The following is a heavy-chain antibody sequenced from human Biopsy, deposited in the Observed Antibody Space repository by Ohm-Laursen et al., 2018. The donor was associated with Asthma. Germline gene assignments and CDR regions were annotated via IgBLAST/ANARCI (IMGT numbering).Heavy chain of an antibody. J-gene: IGHJ4*02. CDR1: GFSLSSSGAN. V-gene: IGHV2-70*04. Sequence: PTQNLTLTRSFSGFSLSSSGANVNWIRQPPGKALEWLARIDWEEDKFYGTSLRTRLTISKGSSEDQVVLTMTNMGPVDTATYYCTRHNDYWGPGILVTVSS. CDR2: IDWEEDK. D-gene: IGHD1-14*01. CDR3: TRHNDY.